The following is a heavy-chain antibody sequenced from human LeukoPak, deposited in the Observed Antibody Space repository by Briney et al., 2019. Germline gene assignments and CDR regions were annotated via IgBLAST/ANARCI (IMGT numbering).Heavy chain of an antibody. Sequence: SETLSLTCTVSGVSISGYYWTWIRQPPGRGLEWIGYIYYSGSTNYHPSLKSGVSLSADTSKKQFFLKLSSVTAADTAVYYCARGRLVGNTGYYFDSWGQGSLVRVSS. CDR3: ARGRLVGNTGYYFDS. V-gene: IGHV4-59*01. CDR1: GVSISGYY. J-gene: IGHJ4*02. D-gene: IGHD1-7*01. CDR2: IYYSGST.